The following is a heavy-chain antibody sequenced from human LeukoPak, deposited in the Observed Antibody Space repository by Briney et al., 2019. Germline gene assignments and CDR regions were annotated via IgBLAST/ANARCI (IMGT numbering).Heavy chain of an antibody. CDR1: GNSFTGYY. D-gene: IGHD3-22*01. J-gene: IGHJ6*04. Sequence: ASVKVSCKASGNSFTGYYIHWVRQAPGQGLEWMGWINPGGGDTNYAQKFQGRVTMTRDTSISTAYMELSRLRFDDTAVYYCARESQEGYYYDNSGMDVWGKGTTVTVSS. CDR3: ARESQEGYYYDNSGMDV. V-gene: IGHV1-2*02. CDR2: INPGGGDT.